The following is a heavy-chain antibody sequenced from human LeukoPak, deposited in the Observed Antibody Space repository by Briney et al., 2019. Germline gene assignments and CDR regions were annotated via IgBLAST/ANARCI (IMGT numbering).Heavy chain of an antibody. D-gene: IGHD4-17*01. V-gene: IGHV3-9*01. CDR3: AKGAYGDYGGNWFDP. Sequence: PGGSLRLSCAASGFTFDDYAMHWVRQAPGKGLEWVSGISWNSGSIGYADSVKGRFTISRDNAKNSLYLQMNSLRAEDTALYYCAKGAYGDYGGNWFDPWGQGTLVAVSS. J-gene: IGHJ5*02. CDR1: GFTFDDYA. CDR2: ISWNSGSI.